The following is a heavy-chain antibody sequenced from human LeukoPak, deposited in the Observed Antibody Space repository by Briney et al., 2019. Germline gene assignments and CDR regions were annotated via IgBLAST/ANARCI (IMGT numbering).Heavy chain of an antibody. V-gene: IGHV3-21*03. D-gene: IGHD4-17*01. J-gene: IGHJ4*02. CDR1: GFTFSSYS. Sequence: GSLRLSCAASGFTFSSYSMNWVRQAPGKGLEWVSSISSSSSYIYYADSVKGRFTISRDNAKNSLYLQMNSLKIEDTAVYYCARDPYGDYARYFDYWGQGTPVTVSS. CDR2: ISSSSSYI. CDR3: ARDPYGDYARYFDY.